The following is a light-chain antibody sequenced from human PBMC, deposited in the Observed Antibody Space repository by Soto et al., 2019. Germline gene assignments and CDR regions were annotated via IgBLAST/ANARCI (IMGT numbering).Light chain of an antibody. Sequence: QSVLTQPPSASGSPGQSVTISCTGTSSDVGGYNFVSWYQQHPGKAPKLIIHEVTNRPSGVSGRFSGSKSGNTAFLTISGLQAEDEAVYYCCSHSSSITWMFGGGTKVTVL. V-gene: IGLV2-8*01. CDR3: CSHSSSITWM. CDR2: EVT. J-gene: IGLJ3*02. CDR1: SSDVGGYNF.